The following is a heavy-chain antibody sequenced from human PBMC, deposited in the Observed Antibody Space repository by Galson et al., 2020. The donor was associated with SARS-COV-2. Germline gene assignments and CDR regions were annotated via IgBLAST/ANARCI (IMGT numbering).Heavy chain of an antibody. CDR3: ARAGAVGASLNFDY. CDR2: ISSNGGST. J-gene: IGHJ4*02. CDR1: GFTFSSYA. Sequence: GGSLRLSCAASGFTFSSYAMHWVRQAPGKGLEYVSAISSNGGSTYYADSVKGRFTISRDNSKNTLYLQMGSLRAEDMAVYYCARAGAVGASLNFDYWGQGTLVTVSS. D-gene: IGHD1-26*01. V-gene: IGHV3-64*02.